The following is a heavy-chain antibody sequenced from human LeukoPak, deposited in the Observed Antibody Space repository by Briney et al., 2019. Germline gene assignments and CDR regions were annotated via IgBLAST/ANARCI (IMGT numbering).Heavy chain of an antibody. J-gene: IGHJ3*02. D-gene: IGHD4-23*01. Sequence: PGGSLRLSCAASEFTFSDYYMSWIRQAPGKGLEWVSYISSSGSTIYYADSVKGRFTISRDNAKNSLYLQMNSLRAEDTAVYYCARGHDYGGNDAFDIWGQGTMVTVSS. CDR2: ISSSGSTI. V-gene: IGHV3-11*01. CDR3: ARGHDYGGNDAFDI. CDR1: EFTFSDYY.